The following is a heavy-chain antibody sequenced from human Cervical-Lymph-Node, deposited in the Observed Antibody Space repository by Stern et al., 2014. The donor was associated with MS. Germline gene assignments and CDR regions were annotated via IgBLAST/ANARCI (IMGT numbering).Heavy chain of an antibody. CDR3: AHSPLIAARPAAYYYYGMDV. J-gene: IGHJ6*02. Sequence: QVTLRESGPTLVKPTQTLTLTCTFSGFSLSTSGVGVGWIRQPPGKALEWLALIYWDADKRYSPSLKSRLTITKDTSKNQVVLTMTNMDPVDTATYYCAHSPLIAARPAAYYYYGMDVWGQGTTVTVSS. V-gene: IGHV2-5*02. CDR1: GFSLSTSGVG. CDR2: IYWDADK. D-gene: IGHD6-6*01.